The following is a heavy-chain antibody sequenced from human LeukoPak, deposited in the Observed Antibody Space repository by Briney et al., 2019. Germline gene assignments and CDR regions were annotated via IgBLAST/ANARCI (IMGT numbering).Heavy chain of an antibody. V-gene: IGHV3-11*06. CDR3: TRDNLGIAVAGNDY. D-gene: IGHD6-19*01. CDR1: GFTFSDYY. Sequence: PGGSLRLSCAASGFTFSDYYMSWIRQAPGKGLEWVSYISSSSSYTNYADSVKGRFTISRDNAKNSLYLRMNSLRAEDTAVYYCTRDNLGIAVAGNDYWGQGTLVTVSS. CDR2: ISSSSSYT. J-gene: IGHJ4*02.